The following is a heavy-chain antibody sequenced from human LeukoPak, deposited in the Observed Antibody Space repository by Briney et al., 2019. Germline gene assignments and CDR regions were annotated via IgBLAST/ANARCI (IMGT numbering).Heavy chain of an antibody. CDR2: INPNSGGT. CDR1: GYTFTGHY. J-gene: IGHJ6*02. V-gene: IGHV1-2*02. D-gene: IGHD2-2*01. Sequence: ASVKVSCKASGYTFTGHYMHWVRQAPGQGLEWMGWINPNSGGTNYAQKFQGRVTMTRDTSISTAYMELSRLRSDDTAVYYCARDMEYQLLSRGMDVWGQGTTVTVSS. CDR3: ARDMEYQLLSRGMDV.